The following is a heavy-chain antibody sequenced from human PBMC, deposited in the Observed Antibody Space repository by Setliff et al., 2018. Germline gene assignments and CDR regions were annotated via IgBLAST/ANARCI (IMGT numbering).Heavy chain of an antibody. Sequence: GGSLRLSCAASGFTFSNSWMSWVRQAPGKGLEWVANIKQDGSEKYYVDSVKGRFTISRDNAKNSLYLQMSSLRAEDTAVYYCARETLPYYFDYWGPETLLVTVSS. V-gene: IGHV3-7*01. CDR1: GFTFSNSW. J-gene: IGHJ4*03. CDR2: IKQDGSEK. CDR3: ARETLPYYFDY.